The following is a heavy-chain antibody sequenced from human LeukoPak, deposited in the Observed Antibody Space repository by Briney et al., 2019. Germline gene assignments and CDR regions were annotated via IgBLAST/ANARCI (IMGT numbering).Heavy chain of an antibody. CDR3: ARGVAAAGTADH. D-gene: IGHD6-13*01. V-gene: IGHV4-31*03. Sequence: SETLSLTCTVSGGSISSGGYYWSWIRQRPGKGLEWIGYIYYSGSTYYNPSLKSRVTISVDTSKNQFSLKLSSVTAADTAVYYCARGVAAAGTADHWGQGTLVTVSS. CDR2: IYYSGST. J-gene: IGHJ4*02. CDR1: GGSISSGGYY.